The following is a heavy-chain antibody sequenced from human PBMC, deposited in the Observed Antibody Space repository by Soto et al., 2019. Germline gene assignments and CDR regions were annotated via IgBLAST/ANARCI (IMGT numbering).Heavy chain of an antibody. J-gene: IGHJ4*02. D-gene: IGHD3-10*01. V-gene: IGHV4-34*01. CDR3: ARGSFGSGSYYTFDY. CDR1: GGSFSGYY. CDR2: INHSGST. Sequence: QVQLQQWGAGLLKPSETLSLTCAVYGGSFSGYYWSWIRQPPGKGLEWIGEINHSGSTNYNPSLKSRVTISVDTSKNQFSLKLSSVTAAGTAVYYCARGSFGSGSYYTFDYWGQGTLVTVSS.